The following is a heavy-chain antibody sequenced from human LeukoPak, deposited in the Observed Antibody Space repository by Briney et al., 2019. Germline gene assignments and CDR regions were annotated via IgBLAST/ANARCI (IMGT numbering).Heavy chain of an antibody. CDR3: ARIGSSGYCDY. D-gene: IGHD3-22*01. V-gene: IGHV4-59*01. CDR1: GGSISSYY. J-gene: IGHJ4*02. Sequence: PSETLSLTCTVSGGSISSYYWSWIRQPPGKGLEWIGYIYYSGSTNYNPSLKSRVTISVDTSKNHFSLKLSSVTAADTAVYYCARIGSSGYCDYCGQGTLVTVSS. CDR2: IYYSGST.